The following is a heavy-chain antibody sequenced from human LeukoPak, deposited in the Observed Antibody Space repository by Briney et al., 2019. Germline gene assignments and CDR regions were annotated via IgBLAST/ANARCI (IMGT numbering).Heavy chain of an antibody. Sequence: SETLSLTCAVSGGSISSNYWWNWVRPPPGKGLEWIGEVSRSGSTNYNPSLKRRVTISVDKSKNQFSLNLTSVTAADTAVYYCARGMITMTSPMPWFDPWGQGTLVTVSS. V-gene: IGHV4-4*02. CDR2: VSRSGST. CDR1: GGSISSNYW. J-gene: IGHJ5*02. CDR3: ARGMITMTSPMPWFDP. D-gene: IGHD2-2*01.